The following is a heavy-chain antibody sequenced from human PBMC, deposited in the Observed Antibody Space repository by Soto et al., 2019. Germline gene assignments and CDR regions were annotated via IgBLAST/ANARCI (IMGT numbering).Heavy chain of an antibody. V-gene: IGHV3-49*04. D-gene: IGHD3-10*01. CDR1: GFTFGDYA. CDR2: VRSKAYGGST. J-gene: IGHJ4*02. CDR3: SRDLRGGAILKLDY. Sequence: EVQLVESGGDLVQPGRSLRLSCTTSGFTFGDYAMNWVRQAPGKGLEWVGFVRSKAYGGSTEYAASVKGRFTISRDDSKSIAYLQMNSLKTEDTGVYICSRDLRGGAILKLDYWGQGALVTVSS.